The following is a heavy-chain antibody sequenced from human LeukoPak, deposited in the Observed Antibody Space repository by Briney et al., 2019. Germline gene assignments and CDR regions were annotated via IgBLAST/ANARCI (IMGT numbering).Heavy chain of an antibody. J-gene: IGHJ4*02. CDR3: ARTVHADTGGYGQFDS. Sequence: ASVKVSCKTSGYTFTAFYIHWVRQAPGQGPEWLGWINPNSGVTEYAETFQDRVTMTRGTSVTTVYMELSSLRSDDTAVYFCARTVHADTGGYGQFDSWGQGTQVTVSS. CDR1: GYTFTAFY. D-gene: IGHD3-22*01. CDR2: INPNSGVT. V-gene: IGHV1-2*02.